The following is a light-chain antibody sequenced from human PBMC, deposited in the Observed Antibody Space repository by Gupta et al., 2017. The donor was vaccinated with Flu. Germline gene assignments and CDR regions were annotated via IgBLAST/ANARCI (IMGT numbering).Light chain of an antibody. V-gene: IGLV8-61*01. CDR3: VLYMGSGVNWV. Sequence: QTVVTQEPSFSVSPGGTVTLTCGLNSGSVSTNNYPSWYQQTPGQAPRTLIYNSDTRSSGVPDRFSGSVLGNKAALTITGAQAEDESDYYCVLYMGSGVNWVFGGGTKLTVL. CDR2: NSD. J-gene: IGLJ3*02. CDR1: SGSVSTNNY.